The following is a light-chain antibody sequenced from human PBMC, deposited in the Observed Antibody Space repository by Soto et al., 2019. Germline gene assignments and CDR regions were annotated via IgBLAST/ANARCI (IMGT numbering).Light chain of an antibody. CDR2: EVS. CDR1: SSDIGDYDY. CDR3: SSYSTSSPL. J-gene: IGLJ3*02. V-gene: IGLV2-14*01. Sequence: QSALTQPASVSGSPGQSITISCTGTSSDIGDYDYVSWYQQYPGKAPKLMIYEVSSRPSGVSDRFSGSKSGNTAALTISGLQAEDESDYYCSSYSTSSPLFGGGTTLTVL.